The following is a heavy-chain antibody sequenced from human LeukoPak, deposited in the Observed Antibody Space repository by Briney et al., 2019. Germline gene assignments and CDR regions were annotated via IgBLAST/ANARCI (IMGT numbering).Heavy chain of an antibody. CDR3: ARERGGDYSDAFDI. J-gene: IGHJ3*02. Sequence: YIFYSASPSYTPSLKSRGTISVDTSKKQFSLKLNSVTAADTAVYYCARERGGDYSDAFDIWGQGTMVSVSS. V-gene: IGHV4-59*01. D-gene: IGHD4-11*01. CDR2: IFYSASP.